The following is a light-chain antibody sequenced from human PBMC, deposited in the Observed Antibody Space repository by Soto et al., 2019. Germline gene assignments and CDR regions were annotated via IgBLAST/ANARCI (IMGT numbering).Light chain of an antibody. V-gene: IGKV3-15*01. CDR1: QSVSSY. Sequence: EIVMTQSPATLSVSPGERATLSCRASQSVSSYLAWYQQTPGQAPRLLIYGASTRATGIPARFSGSGSGTEFTLTISSLQSEDFAIYYCQQYDNWPPLTFGGGTNVAIK. J-gene: IGKJ4*01. CDR2: GAS. CDR3: QQYDNWPPLT.